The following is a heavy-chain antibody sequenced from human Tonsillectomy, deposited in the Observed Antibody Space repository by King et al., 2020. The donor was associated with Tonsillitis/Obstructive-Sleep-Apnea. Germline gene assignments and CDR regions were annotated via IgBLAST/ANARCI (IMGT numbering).Heavy chain of an antibody. CDR2: IYWDDDK. J-gene: IGHJ5*02. CDR1: GFSLSTSGVG. V-gene: IGHV2-5*02. D-gene: IGHD4-17*01. CDR3: AQTYGDYVGDLFDP. Sequence: TLKESGPTLVKPTQTLTLTCTFSGFSLSTSGVGVGWIRQPPGKALEWLALIYWDDDKRYSPSLNSRLTITKDTSKNQVVLTMTNMDPVDTATYYCAQTYGDYVGDLFDPWGQGTLVTVSS.